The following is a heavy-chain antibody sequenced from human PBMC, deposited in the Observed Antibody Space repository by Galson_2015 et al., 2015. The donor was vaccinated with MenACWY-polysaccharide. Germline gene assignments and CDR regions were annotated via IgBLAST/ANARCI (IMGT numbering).Heavy chain of an antibody. V-gene: IGHV1-8*01. CDR3: ARGRRDTAVAAPAAVLLDY. D-gene: IGHD6-19*01. J-gene: IGHJ4*02. Sequence: SVKVSCKASGYTFSSYDINWVRQATGQRLEWMGWMNPNSGNTGYAQKFQGRVTMTRNTSISTAYMELSSLTSEDPAVYYCARGRRDTAVAAPAAVLLDYWGQGILVTVSS. CDR1: GYTFSSYD. CDR2: MNPNSGNT.